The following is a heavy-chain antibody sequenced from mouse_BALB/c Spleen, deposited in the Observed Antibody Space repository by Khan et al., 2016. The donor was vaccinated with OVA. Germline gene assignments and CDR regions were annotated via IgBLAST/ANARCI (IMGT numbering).Heavy chain of an antibody. V-gene: IGHV1S135*01. D-gene: IGHD2-2*01. CDR3: ARRGYGGFAY. J-gene: IGHJ3*01. Sequence: VQLQQSGPELVKPGASVKVSCKASGYAFTSYIMYWVKQSHGKSLEWIGDIDPYNGGTSYNKKFKGKATLTVDKSSTTAYMHLNSLTSEDSAVYYCARRGYGGFAYWGQGTLFTVSA. CDR1: GYAFTSYI. CDR2: IDPYNGGT.